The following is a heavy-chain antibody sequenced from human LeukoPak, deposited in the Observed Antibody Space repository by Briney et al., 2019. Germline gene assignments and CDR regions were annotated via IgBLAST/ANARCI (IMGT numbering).Heavy chain of an antibody. J-gene: IGHJ4*02. V-gene: IGHV1-69*13. Sequence: ASVKVSCKASGGTFSSYAISWVLQAPGQGLEWMGGIIPIFGTANYAQKFQGRVTITADESTSTAYMELSSLRSEDTAVYYCARVPVGATTGYYFDYWGQGTLVTVSS. D-gene: IGHD1-26*01. CDR3: ARVPVGATTGYYFDY. CDR2: IIPIFGTA. CDR1: GGTFSSYA.